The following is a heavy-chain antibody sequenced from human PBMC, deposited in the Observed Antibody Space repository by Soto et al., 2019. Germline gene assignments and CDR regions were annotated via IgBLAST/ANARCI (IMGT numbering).Heavy chain of an antibody. D-gene: IGHD3-22*01. CDR2: IMPFFGSG. J-gene: IGHJ4*02. Sequence: QVYLVQSGAGVKKPGSSVKVSCKALRGTFTNYAFSWVRQALGEGLEWMGGIMPFFGSGNYAQRFQGRINITADESTSSVYLELTSLRSEDTAVYYCARDRAGYYSHFVYWGQGTLVTVSS. V-gene: IGHV1-69*01. CDR3: ARDRAGYYSHFVY. CDR1: RGTFTNYA.